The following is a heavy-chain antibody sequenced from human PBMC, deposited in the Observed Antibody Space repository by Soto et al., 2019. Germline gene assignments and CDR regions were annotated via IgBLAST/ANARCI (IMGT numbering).Heavy chain of an antibody. V-gene: IGHV1-46*01. Sequence: QVQLVQSGAEVKKPGASVKVSCRASGYTFTRYYLHWLRQAPGQGFEWIGIINPSGGSTNFAQKFQGRVTMTRDTSTSTTYMELSSLRSDDTAVYYCARDADLAGVDWFDPWGQGTLVTVSS. J-gene: IGHJ5*02. CDR2: INPSGGST. D-gene: IGHD2-8*01. CDR1: GYTFTRYY. CDR3: ARDADLAGVDWFDP.